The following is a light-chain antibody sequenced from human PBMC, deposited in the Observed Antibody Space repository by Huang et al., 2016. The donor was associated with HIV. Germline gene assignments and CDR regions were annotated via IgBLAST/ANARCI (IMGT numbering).Light chain of an antibody. V-gene: IGKV3-15*01. CDR2: GAS. Sequence: ERVMTQSPATLSVAPGERVTLSCRASHSVSSNLAWYQQKPGQAPRLLIHGASTRATGSPARVSGSGSGTEFTLAISSLQSEDSGVYFCQQYDNWPLTFGQGTRLEIK. J-gene: IGKJ5*01. CDR1: HSVSSN. CDR3: QQYDNWPLT.